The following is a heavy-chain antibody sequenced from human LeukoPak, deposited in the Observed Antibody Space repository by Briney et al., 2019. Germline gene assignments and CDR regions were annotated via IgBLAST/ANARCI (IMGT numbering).Heavy chain of an antibody. CDR3: ARGTSYSGATFLY. J-gene: IGHJ4*02. CDR1: GGSISSFY. D-gene: IGHD1-26*01. V-gene: IGHV4-59*01. CDR2: IYHSEST. Sequence: SETLSLTCTVSGGSISSFYWNWIRQPPGRGLEWIGYIYHSESTNYNPSLKGRVTISADTSKNQFSLKLSSVTAADTAVYYCARGTSYSGATFLYWGQGTLVTVSS.